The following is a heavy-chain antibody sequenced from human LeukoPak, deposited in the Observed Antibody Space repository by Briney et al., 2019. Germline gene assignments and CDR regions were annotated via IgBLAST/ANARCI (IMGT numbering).Heavy chain of an antibody. CDR1: GFTFSSYS. V-gene: IGHV3-21*01. J-gene: IGHJ4*02. Sequence: KPGGSLRLSCAASGFTFSSYSMNWVRQAPGKGLECVSYISCSSSYIYYADSVKGRFTISRDNGKNSLYLQMNSLRAEDTAVYYCARGGSGWPIYFDYWGQGTLVTVSS. D-gene: IGHD6-19*01. CDR3: ARGGSGWPIYFDY. CDR2: ISCSSSYI.